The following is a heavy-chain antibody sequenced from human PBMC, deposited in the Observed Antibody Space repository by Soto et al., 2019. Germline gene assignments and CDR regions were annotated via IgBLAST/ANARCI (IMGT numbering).Heavy chain of an antibody. D-gene: IGHD3-3*01. CDR2: INPSGGST. CDR1: GYTFTSYY. V-gene: IGHV1-46*01. Sequence: GASVKVSCKASGYTFTSYYMHWVRQAPGQGLEWMGIINPSGGSTSYAQKFQGRVTMTRDTSTSTVYMELSSLRSEDTAVYYCARNNPVEWLLQGSRDDYYYYGMDVWGQGTTVTVSS. CDR3: ARNNPVEWLLQGSRDDYYYYGMDV. J-gene: IGHJ6*02.